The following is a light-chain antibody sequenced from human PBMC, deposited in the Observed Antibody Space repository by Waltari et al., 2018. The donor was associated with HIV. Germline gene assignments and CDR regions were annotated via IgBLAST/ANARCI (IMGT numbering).Light chain of an antibody. CDR3: EAWDDSLNGVV. V-gene: IGLV1-44*01. J-gene: IGLJ2*01. CDR1: CPTTVITY. CDR2: TNN. Sequence: VLTQPPSASGTPGRSVTILCSGSCPTTVITYVHWYQQFPGTAPKLLIYTNNQRPSGVPKRFSASKSGTSASLAISRLQSEDEADYYCEAWDDSLNGVVFGGGTKLTVL.